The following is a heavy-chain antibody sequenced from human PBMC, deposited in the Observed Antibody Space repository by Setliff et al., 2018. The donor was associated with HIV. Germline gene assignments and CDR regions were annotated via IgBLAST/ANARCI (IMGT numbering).Heavy chain of an antibody. D-gene: IGHD3-3*01. Sequence: GGSLRLSCAASGFMFSIYAMHWVRQAPGKGLESVANVKQDGTETLYVDSVKGRFTISRDNSQNALYLHMNSLRAEDTAVYYCTTVPPRDFWSGYYYYYYMDVWGKGTTVTVSS. J-gene: IGHJ6*03. CDR2: VKQDGTET. CDR3: TTVPPRDFWSGYYYYYYMDV. CDR1: GFMFSIYA. V-gene: IGHV3-7*03.